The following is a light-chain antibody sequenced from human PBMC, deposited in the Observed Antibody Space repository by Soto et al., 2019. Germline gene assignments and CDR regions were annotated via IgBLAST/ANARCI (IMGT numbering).Light chain of an antibody. CDR3: QQYGSSALT. J-gene: IGKJ4*01. CDR2: GAS. Sequence: EVVLTQSPGTLSVSPGERATLSCRASQSVSVNLAWYQQKPGQAPRLLIYGASSRPTGIPDRFSGSGSGTDLTLTISRLEPEDFAVYYCQQYGSSALTCGGGTKVDIK. CDR1: QSVSVN. V-gene: IGKV3-20*01.